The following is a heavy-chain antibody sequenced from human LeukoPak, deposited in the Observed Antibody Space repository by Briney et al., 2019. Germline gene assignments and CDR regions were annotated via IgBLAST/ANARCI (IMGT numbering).Heavy chain of an antibody. CDR1: GFTFSSYG. V-gene: IGHV3-23*01. J-gene: IGHJ4*02. CDR3: AKEFWGYQLLQRWSYFDY. D-gene: IGHD2-2*01. CDR2: ISGSGGST. Sequence: GGSLRLSCAASGFTFSSYGMSWVRQAPGKGLEWVSAISGSGGSTYYADSVKGRFTISRDNSKNTLYLQMNSLRAEDTAVYYCAKEFWGYQLLQRWSYFDYWGQGTLVTVSS.